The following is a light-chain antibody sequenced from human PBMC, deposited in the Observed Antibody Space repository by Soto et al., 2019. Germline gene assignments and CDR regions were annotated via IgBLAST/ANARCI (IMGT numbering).Light chain of an antibody. V-gene: IGKV3-20*01. Sequence: EIVLTQSPGTLSLSPGEGATLSCRASQTVTSNYLAWYQHKRGQAPRLLIYDASNRATGIPDRFSGSGSGTDFTLTISRLEPEDFAVYFCQQYGTLITFGQGTRLEIK. CDR2: DAS. CDR3: QQYGTLIT. J-gene: IGKJ5*01. CDR1: QTVTSNY.